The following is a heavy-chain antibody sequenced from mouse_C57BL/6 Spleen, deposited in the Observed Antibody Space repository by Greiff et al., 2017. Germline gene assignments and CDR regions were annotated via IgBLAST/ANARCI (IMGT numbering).Heavy chain of an antibody. CDR2: IDPEDGET. D-gene: IGHD3-2*02. V-gene: IGHV14-2*01. CDR1: GFNIKDYY. CDR3: AQEGVQATDY. J-gene: IGHJ2*01. Sequence: EVQLQQSGAELVKPGASVKLSCTASGFNIKDYYMHWVKQRTEQGLEWIGRIDPEDGETKYAPNFQGKATITADTSPNTAYLQLSSLTSEDTAVYYCAQEGVQATDYWGQGTTLTVSS.